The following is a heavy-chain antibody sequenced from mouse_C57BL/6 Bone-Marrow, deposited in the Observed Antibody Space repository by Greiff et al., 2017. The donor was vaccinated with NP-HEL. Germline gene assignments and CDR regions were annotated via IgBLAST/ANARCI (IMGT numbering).Heavy chain of an antibody. CDR1: GYSISSGYY. CDR3: ARRGSRWYFDV. CDR2: ISYDGSN. Sequence: EVKLVESGPGLVKPSQSLSLTCSVTGYSISSGYYWNWIRQFPGNKLEWMGYISYDGSNNYNPSLKNRISITRDTSKNQFFLKLNSVTTEDTATYYCARRGSRWYFDVWGTGTTVTVSS. D-gene: IGHD1-1*01. J-gene: IGHJ1*03. V-gene: IGHV3-6*01.